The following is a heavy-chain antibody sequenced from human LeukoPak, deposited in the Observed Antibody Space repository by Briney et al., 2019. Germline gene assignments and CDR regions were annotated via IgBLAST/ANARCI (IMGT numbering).Heavy chain of an antibody. Sequence: SQTLSLTCPVSSGSISSGAYYWGWIRQRPGKGLEWIGYIYYSGSTYYNPSLKSRVTISVDTSKNQFSLKLSSVTAADTAVYYCARGVRWLQLSYFDYWGQGTLVTVSS. J-gene: IGHJ4*02. CDR2: IYYSGST. V-gene: IGHV4-31*03. D-gene: IGHD5-24*01. CDR1: SGSISSGAYY. CDR3: ARGVRWLQLSYFDY.